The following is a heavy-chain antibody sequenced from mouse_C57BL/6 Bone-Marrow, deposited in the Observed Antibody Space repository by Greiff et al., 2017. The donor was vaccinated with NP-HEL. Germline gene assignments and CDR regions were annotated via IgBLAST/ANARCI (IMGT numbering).Heavy chain of an antibody. CDR3: ARGPSYYYGSSYRYFDV. V-gene: IGHV1-42*01. D-gene: IGHD1-1*01. J-gene: IGHJ1*03. CDR2: INPSTGGT. Sequence: LVEPGASVKISCTASGYSFTGYYMNWVKQSPEKSLEWIGEINPSTGGTTYNQKFKAKATLTVDKSSSTAYMQLKSLTSEDSAVYYCARGPSYYYGSSYRYFDVWGTGTTVTVSS. CDR1: GYSFTGYY.